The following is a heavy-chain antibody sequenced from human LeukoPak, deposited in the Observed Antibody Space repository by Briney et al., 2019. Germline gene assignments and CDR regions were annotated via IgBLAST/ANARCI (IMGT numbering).Heavy chain of an antibody. CDR1: GYSISSGYY. V-gene: IGHV4-38-2*01. CDR3: ARLGVVPAAYFDY. J-gene: IGHJ4*02. CDR2: IYHSGST. D-gene: IGHD2-2*01. Sequence: SETLSLTCAVSGYSISSGYYWGWIRQPPGKGLEWIGSIYHSGSTYYNPSLKSRVTMSVDTSKNQFSLKLSSVTAADTAVYYCARLGVVPAAYFDYWGQGTLVTVSS.